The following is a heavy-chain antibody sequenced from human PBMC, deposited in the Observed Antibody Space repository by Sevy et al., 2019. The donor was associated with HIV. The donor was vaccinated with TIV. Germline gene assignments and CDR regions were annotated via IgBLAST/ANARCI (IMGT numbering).Heavy chain of an antibody. J-gene: IGHJ4*02. CDR2: IIPMFGTT. CDR1: GVTFNSYA. D-gene: IGHD3-22*01. V-gene: IGHV1-69*13. Sequence: ASVKVSCKASGVTFNSYAFHWVRQAPGQGLEWMGGIIPMFGTTYYGQKFQGRVTISADESTSTVYMEQSSLRSEDTAVYYCTRGVTKIIGGGYYFDYWGQGTLVTVSS. CDR3: TRGVTKIIGGGYYFDY.